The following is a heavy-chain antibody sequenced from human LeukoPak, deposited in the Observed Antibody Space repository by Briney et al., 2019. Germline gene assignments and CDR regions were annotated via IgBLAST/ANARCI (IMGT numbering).Heavy chain of an antibody. Sequence: ASVKVSCKVSGYTLTELSMHWVRQAPGKGLEWMGGFDPEDGETIYAQKFQGRVTMTEDTSTDTAYMELSSLRSEDTAVYYCATDSPVAGTLSCYYYGMDVWGQGTTVTVSS. V-gene: IGHV1-24*01. J-gene: IGHJ6*02. D-gene: IGHD6-19*01. CDR2: FDPEDGET. CDR1: GYTLTELS. CDR3: ATDSPVAGTLSCYYYGMDV.